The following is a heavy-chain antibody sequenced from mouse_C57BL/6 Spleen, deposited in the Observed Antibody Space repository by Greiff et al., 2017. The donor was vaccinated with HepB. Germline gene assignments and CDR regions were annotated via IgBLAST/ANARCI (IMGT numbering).Heavy chain of an antibody. CDR3: AREESNRAWFAY. CDR1: GYTFTDYE. D-gene: IGHD2-5*01. V-gene: IGHV1-15*01. J-gene: IGHJ3*01. CDR2: IDPETGGT. Sequence: QVQLQQSGAELVRPGASVTLSCKASGYTFTDYEMHWVKQTPVHGLEWIGAIDPETGGTAYNQKFKGKAILTADKSSSTAYMELRSLTSEDSAVYYCAREESNRAWFAYWGQGTLVTVSA.